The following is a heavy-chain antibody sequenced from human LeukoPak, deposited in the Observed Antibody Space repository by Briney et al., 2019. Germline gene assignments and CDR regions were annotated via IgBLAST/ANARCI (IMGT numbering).Heavy chain of an antibody. CDR2: IYDSGST. CDR3: ARSYGDYITGAYAFDV. Sequence: PSETLSLTCTVSGGSISNNYWSWIRQPPEKGLEWIGYIYDSGSTNYNPPLKRRLTISVDTSKNQFSLKLSSVPAADSAVYYCARSYGDYITGAYAFDVWGQGTMVTVSS. V-gene: IGHV4-59*08. J-gene: IGHJ3*01. D-gene: IGHD4-17*01. CDR1: GGSISNNY.